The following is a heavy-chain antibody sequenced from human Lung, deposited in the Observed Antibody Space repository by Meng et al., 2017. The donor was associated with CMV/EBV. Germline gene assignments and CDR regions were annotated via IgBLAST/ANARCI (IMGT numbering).Heavy chain of an antibody. CDR2: ISSGSAYI. J-gene: IGHJ5*02. CDR1: GFSFSNFY. Sequence: GGSLRLXCAASGFSFSNFYMNWVRQAPGKGLEWVASISSGSAYIFYADSVKGRFTISRDNAKDSLYLQMNSLRAEDTAVYYCARAYSSSSNGWFDTWGQGXLVTVSS. CDR3: ARAYSSSSNGWFDT. D-gene: IGHD6-6*01. V-gene: IGHV3-21*01.